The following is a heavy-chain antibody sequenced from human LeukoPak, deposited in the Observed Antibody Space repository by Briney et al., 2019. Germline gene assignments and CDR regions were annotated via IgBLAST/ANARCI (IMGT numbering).Heavy chain of an antibody. V-gene: IGHV3-23*01. CDR2: ISGSGGST. CDR1: GFTFSSYG. CDR3: AKEGDIVVVVSSDFDY. J-gene: IGHJ4*02. Sequence: AGGSLRLSCAASGFTFSSYGMSWVRQAPGKGLEWVSAISGSGGSTYYADSVKGRFTISRDNSKNTLYLQMNSLRAEDTAVYYCAKEGDIVVVVSSDFDYWGQGTLVTVSS. D-gene: IGHD2-15*01.